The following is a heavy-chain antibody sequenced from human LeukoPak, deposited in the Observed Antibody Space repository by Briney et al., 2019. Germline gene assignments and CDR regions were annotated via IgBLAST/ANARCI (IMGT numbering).Heavy chain of an antibody. CDR2: IRSRIYGGTT. J-gene: IGHJ4*02. D-gene: IGHD5-18*01. CDR3: ARLRDTTMAPADY. CDR1: GFNFGDYA. Sequence: GSLRLSCTTSGFNFGDYALTWIRQAPGKGLEWVGFIRSRIYGGTTEYVASVKGRFTILRDESKNTAYLQMNSLKIDDTAVYYCARLRDTTMAPADYWGQGTLVTVSS. V-gene: IGHV3-49*03.